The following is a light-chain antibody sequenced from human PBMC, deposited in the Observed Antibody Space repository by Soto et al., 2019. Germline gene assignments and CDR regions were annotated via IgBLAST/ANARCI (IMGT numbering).Light chain of an antibody. CDR3: CSYAGSSTYV. V-gene: IGLV2-23*01. CDR2: EGS. CDR1: SSDVGSYNL. Sequence: QSVLTQPASVSGSPGQSITISSTGTSSDVGSYNLVSWYQQHPGKAPKLMIYEGSKRPSGVSNRFSGSKSGNTASLTLSGLQAEDEADYYCCSYAGSSTYVFGIGTKVTV. J-gene: IGLJ1*01.